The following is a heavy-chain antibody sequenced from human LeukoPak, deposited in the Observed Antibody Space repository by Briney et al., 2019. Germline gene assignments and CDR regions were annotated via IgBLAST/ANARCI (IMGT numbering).Heavy chain of an antibody. CDR3: ARGDEGMDRGVINH. CDR2: INHSGST. D-gene: IGHD3-10*01. CDR1: GGSFSGYY. J-gene: IGHJ5*02. Sequence: SETLSLTCAVYGGSFSGYYWSWIRQPPGKGLEWIGEINHSGSTNYNPSLKSRVTISVDTSKNQFSVKLSSVTAADTAVYYCARGDEGMDRGVINHWGQGTLVTVSS. V-gene: IGHV4-34*01.